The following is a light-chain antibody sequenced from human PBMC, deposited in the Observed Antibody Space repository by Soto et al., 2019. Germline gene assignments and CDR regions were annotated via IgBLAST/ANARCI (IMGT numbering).Light chain of an antibody. CDR2: KAS. CDR3: QQYNSLYP. Sequence: DIQMTQSPSTLSASVGDRVTITCRASQSISSWLAWYQQKPGKAPKLLIYKASSLESGVPSRFSGSGSGTEFTLTISRLQPDDFATYYCQQYNSLYPFGQGTKLEIK. CDR1: QSISSW. J-gene: IGKJ2*01. V-gene: IGKV1-5*03.